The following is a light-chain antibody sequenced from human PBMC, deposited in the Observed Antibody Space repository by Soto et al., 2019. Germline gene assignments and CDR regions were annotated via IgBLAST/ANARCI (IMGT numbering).Light chain of an antibody. J-gene: IGKJ2*01. CDR1: QSVTSW. Sequence: SQMTQSPSTLSASVGDTVTITCRASQSVTSWLAWYQQKPGKAPKLLIFDASSLESGVPPRFSGSGSGTEFTLTITSLQPDDFATYYCQQFNSFPYTFGQGTKVDIK. CDR2: DAS. CDR3: QQFNSFPYT. V-gene: IGKV1-5*01.